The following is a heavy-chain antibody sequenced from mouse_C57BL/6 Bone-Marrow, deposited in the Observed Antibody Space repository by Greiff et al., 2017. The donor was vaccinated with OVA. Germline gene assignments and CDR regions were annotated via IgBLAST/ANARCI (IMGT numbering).Heavy chain of an antibody. D-gene: IGHD2-1*01. Sequence: EVKLMESGPELVKPGASVKISCKASGYSFTGYYMNWVKQSPEKSLEWIGEINPSTGGTTYNQKFKAKATLTEDKSSSTAYMQLKSLTSEDSAFYYCARNYGNYFDYWGQGTTLTVSS. V-gene: IGHV1-42*01. J-gene: IGHJ2*01. CDR3: ARNYGNYFDY. CDR1: GYSFTGYY. CDR2: INPSTGGT.